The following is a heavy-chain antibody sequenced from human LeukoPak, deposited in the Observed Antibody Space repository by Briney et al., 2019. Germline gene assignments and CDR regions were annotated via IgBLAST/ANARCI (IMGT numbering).Heavy chain of an antibody. J-gene: IGHJ4*02. D-gene: IGHD5-12*01. V-gene: IGHV1-46*01. Sequence: ASVKVSCKASGYTFTSYYIHWVRQAPGQGLEWMGIINPSGGSTSYAQKFQGRVTMTRDTSTSTVYMELSSLRSEDTAVYYCARVVYIVATFDYWGQGTLVTVSS. CDR1: GYTFTSYY. CDR3: ARVVYIVATFDY. CDR2: INPSGGST.